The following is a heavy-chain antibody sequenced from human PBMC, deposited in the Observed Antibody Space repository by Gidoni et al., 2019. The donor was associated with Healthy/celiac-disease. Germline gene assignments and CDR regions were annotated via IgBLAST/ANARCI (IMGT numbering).Heavy chain of an antibody. V-gene: IGHV4-34*01. CDR2: INQSGST. D-gene: IGHD5-18*01. CDR1: GGSFSGYY. Sequence: QVQLQQWGAGLLKPSETLSLTCAVYGGSFSGYYWSWIRQPPGKGLKWIGEINQSGSTNYNPSLKSRVTISVDTSKNQFSLKLSSGTAADTAVYYCARGRGYSYDSFDYWGQGTLVTVSS. J-gene: IGHJ4*02. CDR3: ARGRGYSYDSFDY.